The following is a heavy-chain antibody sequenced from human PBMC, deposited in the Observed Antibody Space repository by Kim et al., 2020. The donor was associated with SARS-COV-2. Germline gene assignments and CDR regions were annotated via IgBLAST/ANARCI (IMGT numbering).Heavy chain of an antibody. V-gene: IGHV4-59*08. D-gene: IGHD3-9*01. CDR2: MYYSGST. CDR1: GGSISSYY. CDR3: AGCLTYYDILTGYSPYNWFDP. J-gene: IGHJ5*02. Sequence: SETLSLTCTVSGGSISSYYWSWIRQPPGKGLEWIGYMYYSGSTNYNPSLKSRVTISVDTSKNQFSLKLSSATAADTAVYYCAGCLTYYDILTGYSPYNWFDPWGQGTLVTVSS.